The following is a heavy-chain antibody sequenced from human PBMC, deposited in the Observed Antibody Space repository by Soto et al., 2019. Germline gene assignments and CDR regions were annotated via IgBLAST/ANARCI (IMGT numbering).Heavy chain of an antibody. V-gene: IGHV1-69*01. CDR3: ARSQGGSSSLDIYYYYYYGMDV. Sequence: QVQLVQSGAEVKKPGSSVKVSCKAPGGTFSTYAISWVRQAPGQGLEWMGGVIPIFGTPKYAQKFQGRVTITVDESTSTGYMALRSLRSEDTAVYYCARSQGGSSSLDIYYYYYYGMDVWGQGPTVTVS. CDR2: VIPIFGTP. J-gene: IGHJ6*02. CDR1: GGTFSTYA. D-gene: IGHD2-15*01.